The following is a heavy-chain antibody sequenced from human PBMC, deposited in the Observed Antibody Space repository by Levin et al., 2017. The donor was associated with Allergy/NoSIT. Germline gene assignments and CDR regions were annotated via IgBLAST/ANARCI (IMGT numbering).Heavy chain of an antibody. D-gene: IGHD1-14*01. V-gene: IGHV4-34*01. CDR1: GGSFSGYY. CDR3: ARGGGRSTTRIYFDY. Sequence: SETLSLTCAVYGGSFSGYYWSWIRQPPGKGLEWIGEINHSGSTNYNPSLKSRVTISVDTSKNQFSLKLSSVTAADTAVYYCARGGGRSTTRIYFDYWGQGTLVTVSS. J-gene: IGHJ4*02. CDR2: INHSGST.